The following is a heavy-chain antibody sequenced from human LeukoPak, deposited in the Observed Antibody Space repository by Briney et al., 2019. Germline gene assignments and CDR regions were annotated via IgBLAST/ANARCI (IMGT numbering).Heavy chain of an antibody. CDR3: AKDIGTNTNGYDFGF. CDR1: GFTFADYT. V-gene: IGHV3-43*01. CDR2: ISWDGTTT. J-gene: IGHJ4*02. Sequence: GGSLRLSCAASGFTFADYTMQWVRQPPGKALEWVSVISWDGTTTFYSGSLKGRFTISRDNSKGLLYLQMNSLRTEDTALYYCAKDIGTNTNGYDFGFWGEGTLVTVSS. D-gene: IGHD2-8*01.